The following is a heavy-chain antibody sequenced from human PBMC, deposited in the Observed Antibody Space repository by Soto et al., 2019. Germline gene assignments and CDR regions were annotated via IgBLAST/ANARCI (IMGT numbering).Heavy chain of an antibody. CDR2: INHSGST. CDR3: ARIVVVPAAIRGYYYYGMDV. Sequence: SETLSLTCAVYGGSFSGYYWSWIRQPPGKGLEWIGEINHSGSTNYNPSLKSRVTISVDTSKNQFSLKLSSATAADTAVYYCARIVVVPAAIRGYYYYGMDVWGQGTTVTVSS. J-gene: IGHJ6*02. CDR1: GGSFSGYY. V-gene: IGHV4-34*01. D-gene: IGHD2-2*02.